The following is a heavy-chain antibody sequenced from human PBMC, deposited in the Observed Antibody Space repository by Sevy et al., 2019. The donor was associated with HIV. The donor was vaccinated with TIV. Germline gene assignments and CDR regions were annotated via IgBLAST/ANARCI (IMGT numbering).Heavy chain of an antibody. CDR3: AKDRAVLVGDAFDL. CDR1: EITLSNYA. D-gene: IGHD2-15*01. Sequence: GGSLRLSCAASEITLSNYAMNWVRQAPGRGLEWVSAISGSGGITYYADSVKGRFTISRDNSKNTLSLQMHSLRVEDTAVYYCAKDRAVLVGDAFDLWGQGTMVTVSS. CDR2: ISGSGGIT. V-gene: IGHV3-23*01. J-gene: IGHJ3*01.